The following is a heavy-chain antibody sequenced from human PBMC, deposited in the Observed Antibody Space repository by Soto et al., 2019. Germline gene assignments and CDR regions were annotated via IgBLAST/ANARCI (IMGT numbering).Heavy chain of an antibody. J-gene: IGHJ3*01. CDR2: ISGSGGTT. CDR1: GFTFGDYT. CDR3: AGFCRGASCSAIASFDV. D-gene: IGHD2-15*01. V-gene: IGHV3-23*01. Sequence: GGSLRLSCATSGFTFGDYTISWVRQAPGKGLEWVSGISGSGGTTCYADSVKGHFAISKDHSKTTVYLQMNSLRVEDTAVYYCAGFCRGASCSAIASFDVWGQGTTVTVSS.